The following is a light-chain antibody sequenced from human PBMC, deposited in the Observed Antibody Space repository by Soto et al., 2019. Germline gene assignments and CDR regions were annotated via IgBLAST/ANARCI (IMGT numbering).Light chain of an antibody. J-gene: IGKJ3*01. CDR2: KAS. Sequence: DIPMTQSPSMVSASVGDRVTITCRASQSIRSWLAWYQVKPGKAPKLLIYKASTLDSGVPSRFSGSGSGTDFTLTISDLQPDDFATYYCQQYDTYSVTFGPGTKVAIK. V-gene: IGKV1-5*03. CDR3: QQYDTYSVT. CDR1: QSIRSW.